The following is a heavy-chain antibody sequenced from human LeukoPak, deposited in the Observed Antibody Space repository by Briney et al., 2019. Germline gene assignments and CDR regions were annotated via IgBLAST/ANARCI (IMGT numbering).Heavy chain of an antibody. D-gene: IGHD3-16*01. CDR3: ARGGGAWYFDP. Sequence: GGSLRLSCAASGFTFSSYWMHWVRQAPGKGLVWVSRINSDGSTTSYADSVKGRFTISRDNAKNTLYLQMNSLRAEDTAVYYCARGGGAWYFDPWGRGTLVTVSS. CDR2: INSDGSTT. J-gene: IGHJ2*01. CDR1: GFTFSSYW. V-gene: IGHV3-74*01.